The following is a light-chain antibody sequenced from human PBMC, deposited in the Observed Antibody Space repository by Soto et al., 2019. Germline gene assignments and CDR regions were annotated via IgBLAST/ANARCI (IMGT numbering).Light chain of an antibody. Sequence: EIVMTQSPVTLSVSPGERATLFCRASQSVSRLAWYQRKPGQAPRLLIYGASTRATGVPARFSGSGSGTGFTLTISSLQSEDYPVYYCQQLNDLPRTFGRGTKVAIK. CDR1: QSVSR. CDR2: GAS. J-gene: IGKJ1*01. V-gene: IGKV3-15*01. CDR3: QQLNDLPRT.